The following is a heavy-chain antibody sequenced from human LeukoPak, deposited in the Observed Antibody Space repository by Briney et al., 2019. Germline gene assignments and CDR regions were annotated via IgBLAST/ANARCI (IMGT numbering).Heavy chain of an antibody. J-gene: IGHJ4*02. CDR2: ISGSGDTT. CDR3: ARDKAPIAAAGIFDY. CDR1: GLIFSTSA. Sequence: GGSLRLSCAASGLIFSTSAMSWVRQAPGKGLQWVSAISGSGDTTHYADSVKGRFTISRDNSKNTLYLQMNSLRAEDTAVYYCARDKAPIAAAGIFDYWGQGTLVTVSS. V-gene: IGHV3-23*01. D-gene: IGHD6-13*01.